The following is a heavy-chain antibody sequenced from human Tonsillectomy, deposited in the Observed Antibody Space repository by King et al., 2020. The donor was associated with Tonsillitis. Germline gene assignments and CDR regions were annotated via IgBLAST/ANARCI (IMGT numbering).Heavy chain of an antibody. CDR2: IKQDGSEK. CDR3: ARDIDRLAMAGNVGTGAFDI. CDR1: GFTFSSYW. D-gene: IGHD6-19*01. J-gene: IGHJ3*02. V-gene: IGHV3-7*03. Sequence: VQLVESGGGLVQPGGSLRLSCAASGFTFSSYWMSWVRQAPGKGLEWVANIKQDGSEKYYVDSVKGRFTISRDNAKNSLYLQMNSLRAEDTAVYYCARDIDRLAMAGNVGTGAFDIWGQGTMVTVSS.